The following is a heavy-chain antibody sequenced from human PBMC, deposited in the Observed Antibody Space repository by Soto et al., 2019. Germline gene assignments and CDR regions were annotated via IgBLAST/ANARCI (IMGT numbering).Heavy chain of an antibody. CDR3: ARDLMTTVTPGDYWYFDL. V-gene: IGHV4-59*01. CDR1: GGAISSYY. CDR2: IYYSGST. D-gene: IGHD4-4*01. Sequence: QVQLQESGPGLVKPSETLSLKCTVSGGAISSYYWSWIRQPPGKGLEWIGYIYYSGSTNYNPSLKSRVTISVDTSKNQFSLKLSSVTAADTAVYYCARDLMTTVTPGDYWYFDLWGRGTLVTVSS. J-gene: IGHJ2*01.